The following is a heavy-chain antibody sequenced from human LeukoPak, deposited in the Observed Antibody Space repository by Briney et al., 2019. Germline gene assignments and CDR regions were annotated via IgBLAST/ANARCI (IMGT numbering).Heavy chain of an antibody. V-gene: IGHV4-59*01. CDR2: IYYSGST. CDR3: ARRNSIAAADLPYFDY. Sequence: SETLSLTCTVSGGSISSYYWSWIRQPPGKGLEWIGYIYYSGSTNYNPSLKSRVTISVDTSKNQFSLKLSSVTAADTAVYYCARRNSIAAADLPYFDYWGQGTLVTVSS. D-gene: IGHD6-13*01. J-gene: IGHJ4*02. CDR1: GGSISSYY.